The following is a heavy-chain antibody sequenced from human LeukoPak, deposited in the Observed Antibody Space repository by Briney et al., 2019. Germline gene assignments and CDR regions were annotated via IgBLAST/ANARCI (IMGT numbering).Heavy chain of an antibody. CDR1: GYTFTGYY. Sequence: ASVKVSCKASGYTFTGYYMHWVRQAPGQGLEWMGWINPNSGGTNYAQKFRGRVTMTRDTSISTAYMELSRLRSDDTAVYYCARVSSSSWSFTFDYWGQGTLVTVSS. J-gene: IGHJ4*02. D-gene: IGHD6-13*01. CDR2: INPNSGGT. V-gene: IGHV1-2*02. CDR3: ARVSSSSWSFTFDY.